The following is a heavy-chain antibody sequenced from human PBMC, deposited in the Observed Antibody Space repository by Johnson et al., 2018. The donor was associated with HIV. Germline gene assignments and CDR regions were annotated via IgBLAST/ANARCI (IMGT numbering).Heavy chain of an antibody. CDR2: IYSGGST. V-gene: IGHV3-66*01. J-gene: IGHJ3*02. Sequence: VQLVESGGGVVQPGGSLRLSCAASGFTFSSYAMSWVRQAPGKGLEWVSVIYSGGSTYYADSVKGRFTISRDNSKNTLYLQMNSLRAEDTAVYYCARGDDSSAWGAFDIWGQGTMVTVSS. CDR3: ARGDDSSAWGAFDI. D-gene: IGHD3-22*01. CDR1: GFTFSSYA.